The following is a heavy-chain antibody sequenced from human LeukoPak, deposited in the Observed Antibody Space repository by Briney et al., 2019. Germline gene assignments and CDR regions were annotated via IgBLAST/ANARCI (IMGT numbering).Heavy chain of an antibody. CDR2: IYTSGST. V-gene: IGHV4-61*02. J-gene: IGHJ5*02. CDR3: ARAKPDYYDSSGYYGNWFDP. CDR1: GGSISSGSYY. Sequence: SETLSLTCTVSGGSISSGSYYWSWIRQPAGKGLEWIGRIYTSGSTNYNPSLKSRVTISVDTSENQFSLKLSSVTAADTAVYYCARAKPDYYDSSGYYGNWFDPWGQGTLVTVSS. D-gene: IGHD3-22*01.